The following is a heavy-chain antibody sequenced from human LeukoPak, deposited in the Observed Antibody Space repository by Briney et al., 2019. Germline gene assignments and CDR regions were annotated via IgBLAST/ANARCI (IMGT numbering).Heavy chain of an antibody. CDR2: IYPGDSDT. J-gene: IGHJ4*02. D-gene: IGHD3-10*01. Sequence: GESLKISCKGFGYRFTNYWIGWVRQMPGKGLEWMGIIYPGDSDTRYSPSFQGQVTISADKSIDTAYLQWSSLKASDTAMYYCVLAGSGSYYFDYWGQGILVTVSS. V-gene: IGHV5-51*01. CDR1: GYRFTNYW. CDR3: VLAGSGSYYFDY.